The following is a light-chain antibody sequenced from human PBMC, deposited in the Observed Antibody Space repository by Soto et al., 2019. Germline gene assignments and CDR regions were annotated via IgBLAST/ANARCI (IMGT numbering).Light chain of an antibody. CDR2: DVS. CDR3: QQFNNYIT. V-gene: IGKV1-5*01. Sequence: DIQMTQSPSTLSGSVGDRVTITCRASQTISSWLAWYQQKPGKAPKLLIYDVSSLKSGVPSRFSGSGSGTDFTLTISSLQPEDFATYYCQQFNNYITFGQGTRLEIK. CDR1: QTISSW. J-gene: IGKJ5*01.